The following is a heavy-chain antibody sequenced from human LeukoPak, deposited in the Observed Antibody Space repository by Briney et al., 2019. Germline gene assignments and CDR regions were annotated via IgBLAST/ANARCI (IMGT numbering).Heavy chain of an antibody. CDR2: ISYDGSNK. V-gene: IGHV3-30-3*01. J-gene: IGHJ6*02. Sequence: PGRSLRLSCAASGFTFSSYAMHWVRQAPGKGLEWVAVISYDGSNKYYADSVKGRFTISRDDSKNTLYLQMNSLRAEDTAVYYCARIGYSSSRYYYGMDVWGQGTTVTVSS. D-gene: IGHD6-13*01. CDR3: ARIGYSSSRYYYGMDV. CDR1: GFTFSSYA.